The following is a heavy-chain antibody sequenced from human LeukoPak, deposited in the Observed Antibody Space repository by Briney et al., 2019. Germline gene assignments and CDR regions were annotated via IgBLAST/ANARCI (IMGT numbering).Heavy chain of an antibody. CDR2: IYYSGST. CDR3: ARSGYCSGGSCYIGRAFDI. J-gene: IGHJ3*02. CDR1: GGSISSYY. D-gene: IGHD2-15*01. V-gene: IGHV4-59*01. Sequence: PSETLSLTCTVSGGSISSYYWSWIRQPPGKGLEWIGYIYYSGSTNYNPSLKNRVTISVDTSKNQFSLKLSSVTAADTAVYYCARSGYCSGGSCYIGRAFDIWGQGTMVTVSS.